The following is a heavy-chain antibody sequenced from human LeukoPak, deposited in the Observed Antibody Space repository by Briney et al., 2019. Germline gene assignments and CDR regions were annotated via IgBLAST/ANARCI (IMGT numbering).Heavy chain of an antibody. CDR3: AREAGYYDILTGYVPQPYFDY. J-gene: IGHJ4*02. V-gene: IGHV1-2*02. D-gene: IGHD3-9*01. CDR1: GYTFTGYY. Sequence: GASVKVSCKASGYTFTGYYMHWVRQAPGQGLEWMGWINPNSGGTNYAQKFQGRVTMTRDMSISTAYMELSRLRSDDTAVYYCAREAGYYDILTGYVPQPYFDYWGQGTLVTVSS. CDR2: INPNSGGT.